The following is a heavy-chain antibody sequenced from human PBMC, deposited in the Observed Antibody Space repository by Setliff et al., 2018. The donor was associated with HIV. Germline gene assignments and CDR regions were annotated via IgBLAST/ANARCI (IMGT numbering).Heavy chain of an antibody. CDR2: MHVSRET. V-gene: IGHV4-59*01. J-gene: IGHJ2*01. D-gene: IGHD4-17*01. CDR1: GGPISDTY. Sequence: PSETLSLTCTVSGGPISDTYYTWIRQTPGKGLEWIGLMHVSRETNYNPSLESRVTISMDTSKNHFSLNLSSVTAADTAVYYCASSLNGDSEPWYFDLWGRGTLVTVSS. CDR3: ASSLNGDSEPWYFDL.